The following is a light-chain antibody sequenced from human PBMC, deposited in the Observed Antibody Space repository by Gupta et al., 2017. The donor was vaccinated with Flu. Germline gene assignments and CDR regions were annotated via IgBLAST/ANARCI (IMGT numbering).Light chain of an antibody. J-gene: IGKJ1*01. CDR3: QQYNNWPPYT. CDR1: QSVSSN. Sequence: EIVMTQSPATLSVSPGARATLSCRASQSVSSNLPWSQQKPGQAPRLLIYGASTRATCIPARFSGSGSGTEFTLTISSLQSEDFAVYYCQQYNNWPPYTFGQGTKVEIK. CDR2: GAS. V-gene: IGKV3-15*01.